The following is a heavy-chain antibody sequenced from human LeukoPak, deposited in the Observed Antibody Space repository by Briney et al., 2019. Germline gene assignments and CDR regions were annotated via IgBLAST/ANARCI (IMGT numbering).Heavy chain of an antibody. CDR3: ARDPIVVVVARYYYYGMDV. V-gene: IGHV1-2*02. J-gene: IGHJ6*02. CDR1: GDTFTGYY. Sequence: ASVKVSCKASGDTFTGYYMHWVRQAPGQGLELMGWINSNGGGTIYAQKFQGRVTMTRATSISTAYMELSRLRCDDTAVYYCARDPIVVVVARYYYYGMDVWGQGTTVTVSS. CDR2: INSNGGGT. D-gene: IGHD2-15*01.